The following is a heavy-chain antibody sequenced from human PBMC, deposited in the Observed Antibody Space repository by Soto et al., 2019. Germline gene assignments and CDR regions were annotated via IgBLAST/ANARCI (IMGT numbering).Heavy chain of an antibody. CDR2: IYYSGST. CDR3: ATLTEGYYGSGSYYTPAFDI. J-gene: IGHJ3*02. D-gene: IGHD3-10*01. Sequence: SETLSLTCTVSGGSISSYYWSWIRQPPGKGLEWIGYIYYSGSTNYNPSLKSRVTISVDTSKNQFSLKLSSVTAADTAVYYCATLTEGYYGSGSYYTPAFDIWGQGIMVTVSS. V-gene: IGHV4-59*01. CDR1: GGSISSYY.